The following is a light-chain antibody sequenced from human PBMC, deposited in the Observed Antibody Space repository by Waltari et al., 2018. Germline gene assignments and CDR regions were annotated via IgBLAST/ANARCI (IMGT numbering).Light chain of an antibody. Sequence: EIVMTQSPSTLSVSPGATATLSCRASQSVSSNLAWYQQKPGQAPRLLIYGASTRATGIPARFSGSGSGTEVTLTISSMQSEDFAVYYCQQYNNWPPITFGQGTRLEIK. CDR1: QSVSSN. J-gene: IGKJ5*01. CDR2: GAS. V-gene: IGKV3-15*01. CDR3: QQYNNWPPIT.